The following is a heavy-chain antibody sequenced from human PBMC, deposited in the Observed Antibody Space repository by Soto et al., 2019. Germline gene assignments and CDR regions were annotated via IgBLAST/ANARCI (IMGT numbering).Heavy chain of an antibody. CDR1: GFTFSSYS. CDR2: ISSSSSYI. Sequence: EVQLVESGGGLVKPGGSLRLSCAASGFTFSSYSMNWVRQAPGKGLEWVSSISSSSSYIYYADSVKGRFTISRDNAKNSLYLQMNSLRAEDTAVYYCAKEVVVSYYYYMDVWGKGTTVTVSS. CDR3: AKEVVVSYYYYMDV. J-gene: IGHJ6*03. D-gene: IGHD2-15*01. V-gene: IGHV3-21*01.